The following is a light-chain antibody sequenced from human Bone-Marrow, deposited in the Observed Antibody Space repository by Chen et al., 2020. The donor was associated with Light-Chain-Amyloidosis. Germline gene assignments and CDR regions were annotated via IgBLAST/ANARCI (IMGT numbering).Light chain of an antibody. CDR2: DDS. CDR3: QVWERSSDRPV. Sequence: SYVLTQPSSVSVPPGQPATIACGGNNIGSTSVHWYQQTPGRAPLLVVYDDSDRPSGIPERLSGSNSGNTATVTISRVEAGEEADYYCQVWERSSDRPVFGGGTKLTVL. CDR1: NIGSTS. J-gene: IGLJ3*02. V-gene: IGLV3-21*02.